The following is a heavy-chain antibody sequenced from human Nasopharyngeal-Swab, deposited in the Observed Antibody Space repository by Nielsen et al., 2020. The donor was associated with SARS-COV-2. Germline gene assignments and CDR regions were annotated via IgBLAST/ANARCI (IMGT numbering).Heavy chain of an antibody. CDR3: ASPVEMSTT. CDR1: GGTVISYA. J-gene: IGHJ5*02. V-gene: IGHV1-69*10. D-gene: IGHD5-24*01. CDR2: IIPILGIP. Sequence: SVKVSCKASGGTVISYAISWVRPAPGQGLEWMGWIIPILGIPNYAQKFQGRLTITADTSTTTAYMELSSLRPDDTGVYYCASPVEMSTTWGQGTLVTVSS.